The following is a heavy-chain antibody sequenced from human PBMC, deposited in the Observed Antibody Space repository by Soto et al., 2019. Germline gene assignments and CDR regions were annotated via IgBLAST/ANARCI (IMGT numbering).Heavy chain of an antibody. J-gene: IGHJ6*02. D-gene: IGHD3-10*01. CDR2: IIPIFGTA. CDR3: STYYYGSWSYYNASDYYYGMDV. V-gene: IGHV1-69*01. CDR1: GGTFSSYA. Sequence: PPVRVSFKAAGGTFSSYAISWVRQAPGQGLEWMGGIIPIFGTANYAQKFQGRVTITADESTSTAYMELSSLRSEDTAVYYCSTYYYGSWSYYNASDYYYGMDVWGQ.